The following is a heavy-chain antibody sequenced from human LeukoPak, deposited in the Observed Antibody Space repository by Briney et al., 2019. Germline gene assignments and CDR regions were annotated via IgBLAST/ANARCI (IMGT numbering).Heavy chain of an antibody. Sequence: PGGSLILSCASSGFTFSSYTMNWVRQAPGRGLEWVSCISSSSTYMLYADSAKGRFTISRDNAKNSPYLQMNSLRAEATAVYYCARDISDDYWGQGTLVTVSS. CDR2: ISSSSTYM. CDR1: GFTFSSYT. V-gene: IGHV3-21*01. CDR3: ARDISDDY. D-gene: IGHD1-26*01. J-gene: IGHJ4*02.